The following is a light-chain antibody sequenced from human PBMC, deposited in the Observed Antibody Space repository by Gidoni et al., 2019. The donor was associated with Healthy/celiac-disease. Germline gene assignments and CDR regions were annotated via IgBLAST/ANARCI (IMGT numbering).Light chain of an antibody. V-gene: IGKV1-39*01. CDR1: QSISSY. J-gene: IGKJ4*01. CDR2: AAS. CDR3: QQSYSTLLLT. Sequence: IQLTQSPSSLSASVGDRVTITCRASQSISSYLNWYQQKPGKAPKLLIYAASSLQSGVPSRFSGSGSGTDFTLTISSLQPEDFATYYCQQSYSTLLLTFXGXTKVEIK.